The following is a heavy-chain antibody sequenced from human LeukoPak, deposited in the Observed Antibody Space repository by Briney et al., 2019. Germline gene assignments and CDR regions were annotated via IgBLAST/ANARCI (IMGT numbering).Heavy chain of an antibody. CDR3: ASTSMVRGPYNWFDP. CDR2: INHSGST. Sequence: SETLSLTCTVYGGSFSDYYWSWIRQPPGKGLEWIGEINHSGSTNYNPSLKSRVTISVDTSKNQFSLKLSSVTAADTAVYYCASTSMVRGPYNWFDPWGQGTLVTVSS. CDR1: GGSFSDYY. D-gene: IGHD3-10*01. V-gene: IGHV4-34*01. J-gene: IGHJ5*02.